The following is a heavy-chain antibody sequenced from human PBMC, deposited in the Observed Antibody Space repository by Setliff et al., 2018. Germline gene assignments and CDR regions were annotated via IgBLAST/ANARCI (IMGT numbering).Heavy chain of an antibody. CDR1: GGSISPYF. CDR3: VRDRTAYSYGLDV. J-gene: IGHJ6*02. V-gene: IGHV4-59*01. CDR2: IYHNGNT. D-gene: IGHD5-18*01. Sequence: PSETLPLTCTVSGGSISPYFWSWIRQPPGKGLEWIGYIYHNGNTNFNPSLKTRVTMSVDTSKNQFALNLRSVTAADAAVYYCVRDRTAYSYGLDVWGQGTTVTVSS.